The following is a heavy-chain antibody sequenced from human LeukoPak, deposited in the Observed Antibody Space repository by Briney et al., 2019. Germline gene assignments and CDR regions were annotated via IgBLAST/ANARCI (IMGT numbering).Heavy chain of an antibody. CDR3: ARERYSSGWYFDY. V-gene: IGHV4-59*01. D-gene: IGHD6-19*01. CDR1: GSSISSYY. J-gene: IGHJ4*02. Sequence: SETLSLTCTVSGSSISSYYWSWIRQPPGKGLEWIGYIYYSGSTNYNPSLKSRVTISVDTSKNQFSLKLSSVTAADTAVYYCARERYSSGWYFDYWGQGTLVTVSS. CDR2: IYYSGST.